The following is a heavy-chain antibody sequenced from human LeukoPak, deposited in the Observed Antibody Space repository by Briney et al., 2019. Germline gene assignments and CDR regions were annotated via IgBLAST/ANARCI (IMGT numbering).Heavy chain of an antibody. D-gene: IGHD4-17*01. CDR1: GFTFSDYY. Sequence: GGSLRLSCAASGFTFSDYYMSWIRQAPGKGLEWVSYISSSSSYTNYADSVKGRFTISRDNAKNSLYLQMNSLRAEDTAVYYCARDYGDLAVGGGAFDVWGQGTMVTASS. V-gene: IGHV3-11*06. J-gene: IGHJ3*01. CDR2: ISSSSSYT. CDR3: ARDYGDLAVGGGAFDV.